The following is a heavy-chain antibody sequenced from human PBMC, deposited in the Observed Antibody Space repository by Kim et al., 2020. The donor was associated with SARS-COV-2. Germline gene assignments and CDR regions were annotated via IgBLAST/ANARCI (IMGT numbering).Heavy chain of an antibody. CDR2: IYTSGST. CDR3: ARPGVVRGVIIDY. D-gene: IGHD3-10*01. CDR1: GGSISSGSYY. J-gene: IGHJ4*02. V-gene: IGHV4-61*02. Sequence: SETLSLTCTVSGGSISSGSYYWSWIRQPAGKGLEWIGRIYTSGSTNYNPSLKSRVTISVDTSKNQFSLKLSSVTAADTAVYYCARPGVVRGVIIDYWGQGTLVTVSS.